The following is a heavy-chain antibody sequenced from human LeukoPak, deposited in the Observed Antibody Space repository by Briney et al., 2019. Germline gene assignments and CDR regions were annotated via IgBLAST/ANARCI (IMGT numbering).Heavy chain of an antibody. J-gene: IGHJ4*02. V-gene: IGHV3-7*01. CDR1: GFIFSSYW. Sequence: GGSLRLSCVASGFIFSSYWMSWVRQAPGKGLEWVANIKQDGSEEYYVDSVKGRFTISRDIAKNTLYLQMNSLRAEDTGVYYCAKDHYWSIDYWGRGTLVTVSS. CDR2: IKQDGSEE. D-gene: IGHD3-3*01. CDR3: AKDHYWSIDY.